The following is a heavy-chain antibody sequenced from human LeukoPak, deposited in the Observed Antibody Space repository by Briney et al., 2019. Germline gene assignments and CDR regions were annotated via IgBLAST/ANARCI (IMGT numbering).Heavy chain of an antibody. CDR1: GGSISSYY. V-gene: IGHV4-4*07. J-gene: IGHJ5*02. D-gene: IGHD6-13*01. Sequence: SETLSLTCTVSGGSISSYYWSWIRQPAGKGLEWIGRIYTSGSTNYNPSLKSRVTMSVDTSMNQFSLKLSSVTAADTAVYYCARAGEGAAANWFDPWGQGTLVTVSS. CDR3: ARAGEGAAANWFDP. CDR2: IYTSGST.